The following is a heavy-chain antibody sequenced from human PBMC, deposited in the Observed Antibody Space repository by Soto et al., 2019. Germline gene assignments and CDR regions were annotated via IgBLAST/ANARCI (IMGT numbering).Heavy chain of an antibody. D-gene: IGHD5-18*01. J-gene: IGHJ2*01. V-gene: IGHV3-53*02. CDR1: GFTVSSNY. CDR2: IYSGGST. Sequence: EVQLVETGGGLIQPGGSLRLSCAASGFTVSSNYMSWVRQAPGKGLEWGSVIYSGGSTYYEDSVKGRFTIARDNSKNSLYLQMNSLTAADTAVYSCARHYGYQYWYFDLWGRGTLVTVSS. CDR3: ARHYGYQYWYFDL.